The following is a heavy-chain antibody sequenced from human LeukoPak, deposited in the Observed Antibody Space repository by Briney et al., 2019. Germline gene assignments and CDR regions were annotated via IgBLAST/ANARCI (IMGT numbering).Heavy chain of an antibody. CDR2: IYSGSST. Sequence: GGSLRLSCAASGFTVSSNYMSWVRQAPGKGLEWVSVIYSGSSTYYADSVKGRFTISRDNSKNTLYLQMNSLRAEDTAVYYCAKDYSYYYDSSGYYGGAFDIWGQGTMVTVSS. J-gene: IGHJ3*02. V-gene: IGHV3-66*01. D-gene: IGHD3-22*01. CDR1: GFTVSSNY. CDR3: AKDYSYYYDSSGYYGGAFDI.